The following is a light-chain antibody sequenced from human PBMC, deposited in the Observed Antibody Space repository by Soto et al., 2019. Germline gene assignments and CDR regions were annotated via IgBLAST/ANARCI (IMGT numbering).Light chain of an antibody. Sequence: SYELTQPPSVSVSPGQTARITCSGDALPKQYAYWYHQKPGQAPVAVIYKDSERSSGIPERFSGSSSGTTVTLTISGVQAEDEADYYCQSAERVFGGGTKLTVL. CDR3: QSAERV. V-gene: IGLV3-25*03. CDR2: KDS. CDR1: ALPKQY. J-gene: IGLJ3*02.